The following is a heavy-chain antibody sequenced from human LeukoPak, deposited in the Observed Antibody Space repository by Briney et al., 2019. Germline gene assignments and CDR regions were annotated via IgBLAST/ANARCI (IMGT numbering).Heavy chain of an antibody. CDR1: GYTFTSYG. D-gene: IGHD4-11*01. J-gene: IGHJ6*03. CDR2: MNPNSGNT. V-gene: IGHV1-8*03. CDR3: ARGPTDPRPYYYYYYMDV. Sequence: ASVKVSCKASGYTFTSYGISWVRQATGQGLEWMGWMNPNSGNTGYAQKFQGRVTITRNTSISTAYMELSSLRSEDTAVYYCARGPTDPRPYYYYYYMDVWGKGTTVTVSS.